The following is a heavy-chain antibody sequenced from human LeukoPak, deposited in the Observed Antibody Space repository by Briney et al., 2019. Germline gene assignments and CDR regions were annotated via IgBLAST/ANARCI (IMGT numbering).Heavy chain of an antibody. Sequence: GGSLRLSCAASGFTFSSYAMHWVRQAPGKGLEWVAVISYDGSNKYYADSVKGRFTISRDNSKNTLYLQMNSLRAEDTAVYYCAKGWYSSGWYSPYYYYGMDVWGQGTTVTVSS. CDR2: ISYDGSNK. J-gene: IGHJ6*02. D-gene: IGHD6-19*01. CDR1: GFTFSSYA. V-gene: IGHV3-30-3*01. CDR3: AKGWYSSGWYSPYYYYGMDV.